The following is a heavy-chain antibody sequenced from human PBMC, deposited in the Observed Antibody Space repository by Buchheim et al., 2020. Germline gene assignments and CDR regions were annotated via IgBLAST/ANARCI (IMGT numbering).Heavy chain of an antibody. CDR2: IRSKAYGGTT. D-gene: IGHD2-15*01. CDR3: TRDIDFYCSGGSCATPSSPPRFDY. Sequence: EVQLVESGGGLVQPGRSLRLSCTASGFTFGDYAMSWFRQAPGKGLEWVGFIRSKAYGGTTEYAASVKGRFTISRDDSKSIAYLQMNSLKTEDTAVYYCTRDIDFYCSGGSCATPSSPPRFDYWGQGTL. V-gene: IGHV3-49*03. J-gene: IGHJ4*02. CDR1: GFTFGDYA.